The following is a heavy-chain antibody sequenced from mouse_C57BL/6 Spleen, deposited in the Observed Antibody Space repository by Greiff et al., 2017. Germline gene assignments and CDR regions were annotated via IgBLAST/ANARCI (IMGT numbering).Heavy chain of an antibody. CDR1: GYTFTSYW. CDR2: IDPSDSYT. V-gene: IGHV1-69*01. D-gene: IGHD1-1*01. CDR3: ARYYGSSYGRYWYFDV. Sequence: QVQLKESGAELVMPGASVKLSCKASGYTFTSYWMHWVKQRPGQGLEWIGEIDPSDSYTNYNQKFKGKSTLTVDKSSSTAYMQLSSLTSEDSAVYYCARYYGSSYGRYWYFDVWGTGTTVTVSS. J-gene: IGHJ1*03.